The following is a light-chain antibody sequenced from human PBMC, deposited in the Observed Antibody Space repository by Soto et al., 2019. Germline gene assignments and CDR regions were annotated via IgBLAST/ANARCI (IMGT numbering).Light chain of an antibody. CDR3: QQYDDGAPLT. V-gene: IGKV3-15*01. CDR1: QKIANA. Sequence: EIVMTQSPAILSASPGERATLSCRVSQKIANALAWYQHKPGQAPRLLIYDASTRATGVPARFSGRGSGTEFTLTISSLQSEDFVVYYCQQYDDGAPLTFGGGTKVEIK. CDR2: DAS. J-gene: IGKJ4*01.